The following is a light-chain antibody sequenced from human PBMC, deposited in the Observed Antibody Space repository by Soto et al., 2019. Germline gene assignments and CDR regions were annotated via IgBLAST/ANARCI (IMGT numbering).Light chain of an antibody. Sequence: DIRMTQSPSSLSAFIGDRVTITCQASQDIVNSLNWYQQKPGKAPKLLIYAASSLETGVPSKFSGSGSGTDFSFTIFSLQPDDVATYYCQHYDSLPPTFGPGTKVDIK. CDR3: QHYDSLPPT. J-gene: IGKJ3*01. CDR2: AAS. V-gene: IGKV1-33*01. CDR1: QDIVNS.